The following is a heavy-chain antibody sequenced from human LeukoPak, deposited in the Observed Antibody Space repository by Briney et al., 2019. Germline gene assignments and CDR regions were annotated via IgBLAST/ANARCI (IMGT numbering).Heavy chain of an antibody. CDR2: IYTSGST. Sequence: SQTLSLTCTVSGGSISSGSYYWSWIRQPAGKGLEWIGRIYTSGSTNYNPSLKSRVTISVDTSKNQFSLKLSSVTAADTAVYYCARLTIFGVVALDYWGQGTLVTVSS. CDR3: ARLTIFGVVALDY. CDR1: GGSISSGSYY. D-gene: IGHD3-3*01. V-gene: IGHV4-61*02. J-gene: IGHJ4*02.